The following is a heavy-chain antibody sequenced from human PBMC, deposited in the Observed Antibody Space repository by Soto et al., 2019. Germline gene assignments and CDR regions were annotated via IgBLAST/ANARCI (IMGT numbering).Heavy chain of an antibody. CDR2: VSMDSDTI. D-gene: IGHD3-3*01. V-gene: IGHV3-48*02. J-gene: IGHJ6*02. CDR1: GFDFSTYS. Sequence: GGSLRLSCKASGFDFSTYSMNWVRQAPGKGLEWIAYVSMDSDTIHYADSVKGRFTISRDDPENSLYLLMNSLRDEDTATYYCARLYYDYVWGQGTTVTVSS. CDR3: ARLYYDYV.